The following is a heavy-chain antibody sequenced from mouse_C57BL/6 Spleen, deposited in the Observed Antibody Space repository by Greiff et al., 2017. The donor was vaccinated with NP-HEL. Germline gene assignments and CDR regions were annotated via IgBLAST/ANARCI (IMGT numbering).Heavy chain of an antibody. CDR1: GFTFSNYW. CDR2: IRLKSDNYAT. D-gene: IGHD1-1*01. J-gene: IGHJ2*01. Sequence: EVKLMESGGGLVQPGGSMKLSCVASGFTFSNYWMNWVRQSPEKGLEWVAQIRLKSDNYATHYAESVKGRFTISRDDSKSSVYLQMNNLRAEDTGIYYCTGLLLLDYWGQGTTLTVSS. CDR3: TGLLLLDY. V-gene: IGHV6-3*01.